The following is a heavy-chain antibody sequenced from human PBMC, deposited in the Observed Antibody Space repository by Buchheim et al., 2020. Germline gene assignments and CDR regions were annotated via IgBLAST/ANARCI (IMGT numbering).Heavy chain of an antibody. J-gene: IGHJ6*02. V-gene: IGHV3-7*01. CDR3: ARGGYGDYYYYGMDV. CDR1: GFTFSSYW. D-gene: IGHD5-12*01. Sequence: EVQLVESGGGLVQPGGSLRLSCAASGFTFSSYWMSWVRQAPGKGLEWVANIKQDGSEKYYVDSVKGRFTISRDKAKNSLYLQMNSLRAEDTAVYYCARGGYGDYYYYGMDVWGQGTT. CDR2: IKQDGSEK.